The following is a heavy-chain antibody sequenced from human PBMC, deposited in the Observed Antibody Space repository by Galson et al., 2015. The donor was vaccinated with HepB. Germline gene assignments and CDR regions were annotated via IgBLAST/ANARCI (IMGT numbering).Heavy chain of an antibody. CDR1: GFTFSDYY. CDR2: MSGSDSNI. D-gene: IGHD1-26*01. Sequence: SLRLSCAASGFTFSDYYMSWFRQAPGKGLEWVSYMSGSDSNIKYADSVKGRFTISRDNAKNSLYLQMNSLRAEDTAVYYCARDLVWELLGDYYYYGMDVWGQGTTVTVSS. V-gene: IGHV3-11*04. J-gene: IGHJ6*02. CDR3: ARDLVWELLGDYYYYGMDV.